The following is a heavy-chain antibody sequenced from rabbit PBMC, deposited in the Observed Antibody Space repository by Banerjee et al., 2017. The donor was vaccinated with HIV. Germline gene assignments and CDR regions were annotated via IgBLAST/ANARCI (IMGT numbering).Heavy chain of an antibody. D-gene: IGHD6-1*01. Sequence: QSVEESGGDLVKPGGTLTLTCTVSGFSLSSYAMCWVRQAPGKGLEWIACIYAGSGSTYYASWAKGRFTISKTSSTTVTLQMTSLTAADTATYFCARASSYVFTQLDLWGPGTLVTVS. CDR1: GFSLSSYA. V-gene: IGHV1S40*01. CDR3: ARASSYVFTQLDL. J-gene: IGHJ3*01. CDR2: IYAGSGST.